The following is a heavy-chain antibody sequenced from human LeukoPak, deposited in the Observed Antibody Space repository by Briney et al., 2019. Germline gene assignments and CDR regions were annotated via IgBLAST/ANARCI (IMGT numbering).Heavy chain of an antibody. CDR1: GYTFTSYA. J-gene: IGHJ4*02. CDR2: INTNTGNP. V-gene: IGHV7-4-1*02. D-gene: IGHD6-19*01. CDR3: ASPIAVAGTGQLDY. Sequence: GASVKVSCKASGYTFTSYAMNWVRQAPGQGLEWMGWINTNTGNPTYAQGFTGRFVFSLDTSVSTAYLQISSLKAEDTAVYYCASPIAVAGTGQLDYWGQGTLVTVSP.